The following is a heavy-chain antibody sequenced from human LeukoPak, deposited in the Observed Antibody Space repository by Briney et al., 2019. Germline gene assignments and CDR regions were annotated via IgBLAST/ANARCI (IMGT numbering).Heavy chain of an antibody. CDR2: ISSDGSIK. V-gene: IGHV3-30*18. Sequence: GGSLRLSCTASKFTFSHYGMQWVRQAPGKGLEWVAVISSDGSIKVYADSVKGRFTLSRDNSINTVDLQMNSLRAEDTAVYYCAKVFRKDGDFHLFDYWGQGTLVTVSS. D-gene: IGHD4-17*01. CDR3: AKVFRKDGDFHLFDY. J-gene: IGHJ4*02. CDR1: KFTFSHYG.